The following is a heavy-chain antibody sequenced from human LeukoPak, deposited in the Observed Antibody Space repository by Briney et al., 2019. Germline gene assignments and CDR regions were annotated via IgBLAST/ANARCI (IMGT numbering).Heavy chain of an antibody. D-gene: IGHD6-6*01. CDR1: GFTFSNAW. Sequence: PGGSLRLSCAASGFTFSNAWMSWVRQAPGKGLEWVGRIKSKTDGGTTDYAAPVKGRFTISRDDSKNTLYLQMNSLKTEDTAVYYCTTDLSSSFVLYYYYMDVWGKGTTVTVSS. J-gene: IGHJ6*03. V-gene: IGHV3-15*01. CDR3: TTDLSSSFVLYYYYMDV. CDR2: IKSKTDGGTT.